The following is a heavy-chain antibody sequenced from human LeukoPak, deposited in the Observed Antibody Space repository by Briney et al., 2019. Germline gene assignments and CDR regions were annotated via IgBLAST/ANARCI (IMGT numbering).Heavy chain of an antibody. Sequence: ASVKVSCKVSGYFFSTYYIHWMRQAPGQGLEWMGWMNPNTGGTTYAQNFQGRVTMTRDTSISTAYMQLSRLRFDDTAVYYCARGTGSSWFDPWGQGTLVTVSS. V-gene: IGHV1-2*02. CDR3: ARGTGSSWFDP. D-gene: IGHD3/OR15-3a*01. CDR2: MNPNTGGT. CDR1: GYFFSTYY. J-gene: IGHJ5*02.